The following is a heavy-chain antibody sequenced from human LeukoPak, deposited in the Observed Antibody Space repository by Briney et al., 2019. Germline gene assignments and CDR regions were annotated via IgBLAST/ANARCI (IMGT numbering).Heavy chain of an antibody. V-gene: IGHV4-39*07. CDR1: GGSISSSSYY. D-gene: IGHD6-13*01. CDR2: IYYSGST. Sequence: SETLSLTCTVSGGSISSSSYYWGWIRQPPGKGLEWIGSIYYSGSTYYNPSLKSRVTISVDTSKNQFSLKLSSVTAADTAVYYCASSPHSSSWNLDYWGQGTLVTVSS. CDR3: ASSPHSSSWNLDY. J-gene: IGHJ4*02.